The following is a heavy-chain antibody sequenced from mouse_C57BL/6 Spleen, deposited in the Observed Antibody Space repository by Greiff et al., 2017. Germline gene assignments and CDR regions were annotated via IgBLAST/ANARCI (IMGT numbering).Heavy chain of an antibody. CDR1: GFTFSNYW. D-gene: IGHD4-1*01. CDR3: TRTGPYYFDY. V-gene: IGHV6-3*01. J-gene: IGHJ2*01. CDR2: IRLKSDNYAT. Sequence: EVQGVESGGGLVQPGGSMKLSCVASGFTFSNYWMNWVRQSPEKGLEWVAQIRLKSDNYATHYAESVKGRFTISRDDSKSRVYLQMNNLRAEDTGIYYCTRTGPYYFDYWGQGTTLTVSS.